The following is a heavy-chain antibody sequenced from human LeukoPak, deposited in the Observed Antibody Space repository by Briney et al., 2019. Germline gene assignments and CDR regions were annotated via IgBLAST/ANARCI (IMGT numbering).Heavy chain of an antibody. J-gene: IGHJ4*02. D-gene: IGHD4-23*01. V-gene: IGHV3-30*02. CDR1: GFTFSSYG. CDR3: AKDRLPPRTTVVAQPFDY. CDR2: IRYDGSNK. Sequence: GGSLRLSCAASGFTFSSYGMHWVRQAPGKGLEWVAFIRYDGSNKYYADSVKGRFTISRDNSKNTLYLQMNSLRAEDTAVYYCAKDRLPPRTTVVAQPFDYWGQGTLVTVSS.